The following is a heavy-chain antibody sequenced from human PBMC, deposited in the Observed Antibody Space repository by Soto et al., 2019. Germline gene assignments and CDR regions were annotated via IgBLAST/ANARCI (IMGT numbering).Heavy chain of an antibody. CDR3: ARDPCFSCGSIPYLDN. Sequence: QVQLVQSGGGVCQPGRSLRLSCAASVFTVSNTGLHWVRQAPGKGLEWVAVLWYDGNNKYYADSVKGRFTISRDNSKNTLYLQMNSLRAEDTAVYYCARDPCFSCGSIPYLDNWGQGTLVTVSS. D-gene: IGHD2-2*01. V-gene: IGHV3-33*01. CDR2: LWYDGNNK. J-gene: IGHJ4*02. CDR1: VFTVSNTG.